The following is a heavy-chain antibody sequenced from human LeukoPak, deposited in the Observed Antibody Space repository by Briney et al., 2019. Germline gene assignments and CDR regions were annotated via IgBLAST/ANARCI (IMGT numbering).Heavy chain of an antibody. Sequence: PGGSLRLSCAASGFTFSSYWMSWVRQAPGKGLEWVANIKQDGSEKYYVDSVKGRFTISRDNAKNSLYLQMNSLRAEDTAVYYCARDLYTTLQGFDYWGQGALVTVSS. CDR2: IKQDGSEK. V-gene: IGHV3-7*01. CDR3: ARDLYTTLQGFDY. D-gene: IGHD1-26*01. J-gene: IGHJ4*02. CDR1: GFTFSSYW.